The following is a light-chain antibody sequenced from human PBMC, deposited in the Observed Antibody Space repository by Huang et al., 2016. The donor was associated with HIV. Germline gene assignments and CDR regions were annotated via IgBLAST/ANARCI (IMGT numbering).Light chain of an antibody. V-gene: IGKV3-15*01. CDR2: AAS. CDR3: QQYNDWPRS. J-gene: IGKJ1*01. Sequence: EIVMTQSPGTLSVAPGERATLSCRASQNINTNLAWFQQKPGQAPRLLIYAASTRPADFPARVSGSGSRTEFTLTISSLQSEDIAVYYCQQYNDWPRSFGQGTKVEIK. CDR1: QNINTN.